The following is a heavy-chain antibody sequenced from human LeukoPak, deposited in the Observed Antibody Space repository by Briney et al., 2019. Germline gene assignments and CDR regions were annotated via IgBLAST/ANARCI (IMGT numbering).Heavy chain of an antibody. CDR2: ITSSSSII. CDR3: AKTPAPPVLRYFDWSSYYFDY. V-gene: IGHV3-48*04. J-gene: IGHJ4*02. CDR1: GFTFSSYN. D-gene: IGHD3-9*01. Sequence: GESLTLSCAASGFTFSSYNMNWVCQAPGKGLEWVSYITSSSSIIYYADSVKGRFTISRDNAKNSLYLQMNSLRAEDTAVYYCAKTPAPPVLRYFDWSSYYFDYWGQGILVTVSS.